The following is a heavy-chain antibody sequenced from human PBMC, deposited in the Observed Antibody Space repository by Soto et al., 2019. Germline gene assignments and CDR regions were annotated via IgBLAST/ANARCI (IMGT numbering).Heavy chain of an antibody. Sequence: GASVKVSCKASGYTFTSYGISWVRQAPGQGLEWMGWISAYNGNTNYAQKLQGRVTMTTDTSTSTAYMELRSLRSDDTAVYYCARDGPSTRAERYYYDSSGYLYYFDYWGQGTLVTVSS. CDR1: GYTFTSYG. CDR2: ISAYNGNT. D-gene: IGHD3-22*01. J-gene: IGHJ4*02. CDR3: ARDGPSTRAERYYYDSSGYLYYFDY. V-gene: IGHV1-18*01.